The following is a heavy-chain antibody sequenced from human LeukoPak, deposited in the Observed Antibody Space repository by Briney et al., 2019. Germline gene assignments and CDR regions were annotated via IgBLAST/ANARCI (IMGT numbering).Heavy chain of an antibody. CDR2: IYHSGST. D-gene: IGHD3-22*01. J-gene: IGHJ3*02. CDR3: ARVSRNYDSSGYKPGAFDI. Sequence: NASETLSLTCTVSGYSISSGYYWGWIRQPPGKGLEWIGSIYHSGSTYYNPSLKSRVTISVDTSKNQFSLKLSSVTAADTAVYYCARVSRNYDSSGYKPGAFDIWGQGTMVTVSS. V-gene: IGHV4-38-2*02. CDR1: GYSISSGYY.